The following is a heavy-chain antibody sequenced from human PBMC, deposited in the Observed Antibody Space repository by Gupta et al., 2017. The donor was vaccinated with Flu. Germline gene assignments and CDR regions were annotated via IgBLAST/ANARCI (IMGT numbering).Heavy chain of an antibody. J-gene: IGHJ5*02. V-gene: IGHV1-69*02. CDR2: IIPILGIA. CDR3: APYCGGDCFDP. Sequence: QAQLVPSGAEVKKPGSSVKLSCKASVGTVSSYTICWVRQAPGQGLEWMGRIIPILGIANYAQKFQGRVTITADKSTSTAYMELSSLRSEDTAVYYCAPYCGGDCFDPWGQGTLVTVSS. CDR1: VGTVSSYT. D-gene: IGHD2-21*01.